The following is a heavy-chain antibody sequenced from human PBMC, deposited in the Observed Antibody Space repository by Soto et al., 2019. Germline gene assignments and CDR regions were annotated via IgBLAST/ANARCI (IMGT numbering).Heavy chain of an antibody. D-gene: IGHD1-20*01. CDR3: AQYNGARGWLDP. V-gene: IGHV4-39*01. CDR1: GGSIPGRPTY. J-gene: IGHJ5*02. CDR2: INDSGTT. Sequence: QLQLQESGPGLVRPSEPLSLTCTVSGGSIPGRPTYGGWVRQAPGKGLEWIGVINDSGTTFYNPSLKSRLTMSVDTSKNQFSLKLGSVTAGDTALYYCAQYNGARGWLDPWGQGTLVTVSS.